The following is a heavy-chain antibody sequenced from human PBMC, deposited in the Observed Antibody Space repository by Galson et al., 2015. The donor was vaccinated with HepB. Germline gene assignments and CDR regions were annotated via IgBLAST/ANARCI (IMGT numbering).Heavy chain of an antibody. D-gene: IGHD3-22*01. Sequence: SLRLSCAASGFSFDDYGMSWVRQAPGKGLEWVSGINWNGGSTGYVDSVKGRFTISRDNAKNSLFLQMDSLRAEDTALYHCARAYYSDSSISGAYGFDIWGQGTMVTVSS. CDR2: INWNGGST. CDR1: GFSFDDYG. V-gene: IGHV3-20*01. CDR3: ARAYYSDSSISGAYGFDI. J-gene: IGHJ3*02.